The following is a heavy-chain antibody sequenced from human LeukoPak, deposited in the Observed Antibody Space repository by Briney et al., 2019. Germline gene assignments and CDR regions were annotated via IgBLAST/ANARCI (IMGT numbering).Heavy chain of an antibody. CDR3: ARYNFRNYYYGMDV. D-gene: IGHD2/OR15-2a*01. V-gene: IGHV1-2*04. Sequence: ASVKVSCKASGYTFTGYYMHWVRQAPGQGLEWMGWINPNSGGTNYAQKFQGWVTMTRDTSISTAYMELSRLRSDDTAVYYCARYNFRNYYYGMDVWGQGTTVTVSS. J-gene: IGHJ6*02. CDR2: INPNSGGT. CDR1: GYTFTGYY.